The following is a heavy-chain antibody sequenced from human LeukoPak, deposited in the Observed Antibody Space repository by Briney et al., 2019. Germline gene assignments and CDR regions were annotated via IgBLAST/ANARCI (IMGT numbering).Heavy chain of an antibody. J-gene: IGHJ6*03. V-gene: IGHV4-34*01. Sequence: SETLSLTCAVYGGSFSNYYWTWIRQPPGKGLAWIGEINHSWSTNYNPSLKSRVTISVDTSKNQFSLKLSSVTAADTAVYYCARRKPARNYYYYYMDVWGKGTTVTVSS. D-gene: IGHD2-2*01. CDR1: GGSFSNYY. CDR3: ARRKPARNYYYYYMDV. CDR2: INHSWST.